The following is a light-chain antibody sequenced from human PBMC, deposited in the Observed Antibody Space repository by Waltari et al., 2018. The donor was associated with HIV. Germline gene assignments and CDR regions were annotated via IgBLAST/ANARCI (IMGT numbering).Light chain of an antibody. J-gene: IGLJ3*02. CDR2: RNS. CDR1: RNNVGNHG. V-gene: IGLV10-54*01. Sequence: QAGLTQPPSLSEDLRQNVTITCPGTRNNVGNHGNVWLKQHRGRPTKVIFSRNSVRPPGSPERISASRSGNTASLTIIGLQSEDEADYYCSAWDITLRAWVFGGGTQVTV. CDR3: SAWDITLRAWV.